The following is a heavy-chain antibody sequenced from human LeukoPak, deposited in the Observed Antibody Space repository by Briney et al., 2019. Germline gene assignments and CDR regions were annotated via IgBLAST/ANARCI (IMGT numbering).Heavy chain of an antibody. J-gene: IGHJ4*02. D-gene: IGHD2-15*01. CDR3: ARGWSRQVYYFDY. V-gene: IGHV1-69*05. CDR1: GGTFSSYA. Sequence: SVKVSCKASGGTFSSYAISWVRQAPRQRLEWMGRIIPIFGTANYAQKFQGRVTITTDESTSTAYMELSSLRSEDTAVYYCARGWSRQVYYFDYWGQGTLVTVSS. CDR2: IIPIFGTA.